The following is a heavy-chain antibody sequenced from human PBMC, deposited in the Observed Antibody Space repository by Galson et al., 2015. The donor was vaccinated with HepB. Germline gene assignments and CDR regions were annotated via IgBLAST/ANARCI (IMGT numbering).Heavy chain of an antibody. V-gene: IGHV1-8*01. CDR2: INPSSGNT. Sequence: SVKVSCKASGYTFTNYDINWVRQATGQGLEWMGWINPSSGNTVYAQKFQGRVTMTRNTSIRTAYMELSSLRSEDTAVYYCARGRDCSSATCYVNWFDSWGQGTLVTVSS. CDR3: ARGRDCSSATCYVNWFDS. CDR1: GYTFTNYD. D-gene: IGHD2-2*01. J-gene: IGHJ5*01.